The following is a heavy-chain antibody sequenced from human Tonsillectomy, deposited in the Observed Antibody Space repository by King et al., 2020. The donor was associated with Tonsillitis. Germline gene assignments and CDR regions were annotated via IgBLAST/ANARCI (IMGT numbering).Heavy chain of an antibody. CDR3: AREPEIAPRGFFDY. V-gene: IGHV4-59*01. J-gene: IGHJ4*02. Sequence: QLQESGPGLVKPSETLSLTCTVSGGSISNYYWSWIRQPPGKGLEWIGYIYYSGSTNYNPSLRSRLTISVDTSKNQFSLRLSSVTAAETAVYYCAREPEIAPRGFFDYWGQGTLVTVSS. CDR1: GGSISNYY. D-gene: IGHD6-13*01. CDR2: IYYSGST.